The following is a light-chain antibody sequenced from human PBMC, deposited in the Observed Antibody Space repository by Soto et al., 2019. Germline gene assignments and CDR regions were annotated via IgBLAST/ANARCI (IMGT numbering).Light chain of an antibody. V-gene: IGKV1-39*01. CDR2: AAS. CDR3: QQSYSTPPYT. Sequence: DIQMTQSPSSLSASVGDRVTITCRASQSISSYLNWYQQKQGKAPKLLIYAASSLQSGVPSSFSGSGSGTDFTLTISSLQPQDFATYYCQQSYSTPPYTFGQGTKLEIK. J-gene: IGKJ2*01. CDR1: QSISSY.